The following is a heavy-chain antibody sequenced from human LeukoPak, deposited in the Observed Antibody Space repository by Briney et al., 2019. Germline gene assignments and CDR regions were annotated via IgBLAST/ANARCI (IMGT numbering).Heavy chain of an antibody. J-gene: IGHJ4*02. CDR1: GFTFTDYW. CDR3: ARVGQFDS. CDR2: ISISGGTI. V-gene: IGHV3-11*04. Sequence: GGSLRLSCAASGFTFTDYWLSWIRQAPGKGLEWVSYISISGGTIYYAESVKGRFTISRDNAKSSLYLQMNSLRGEDTAVYYCARVGQFDSWGQGTLVTVSS.